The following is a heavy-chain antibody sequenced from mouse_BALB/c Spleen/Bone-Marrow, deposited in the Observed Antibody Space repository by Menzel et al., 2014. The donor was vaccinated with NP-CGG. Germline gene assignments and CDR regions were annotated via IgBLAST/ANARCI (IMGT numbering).Heavy chain of an antibody. V-gene: IGHV14-3*02. CDR2: TVLANGNT. J-gene: IGHJ3*01. Sequence: EEQLVESGAELVKPGASVKLSCTASGFNIKDTYMHWVKQRPEQGLEWIGRTVLANGNTKYDTKLQGKAIITADTSSNTAYLQLSGLTSEDTAGYCCAIYCYGGSLFAYWGQGTLVTSAA. CDR3: AIYCYGGSLFAY. CDR1: GFNIKDTY. D-gene: IGHD1-1*01.